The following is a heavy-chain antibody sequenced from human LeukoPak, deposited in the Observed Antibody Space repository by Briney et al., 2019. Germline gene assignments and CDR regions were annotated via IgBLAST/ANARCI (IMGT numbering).Heavy chain of an antibody. CDR3: AKGAEIDL. CDR1: GFIFSSYA. Sequence: PGGSLRLSCAASGFIFSSYAVNWVRQAPGKGLEWVSAVTGPGDTTYYADSVKGRFFMSREDSKTTVYLQMNSLRAEDTAIYYCAKGAEIDLWGQGTLVTVSS. CDR2: VTGPGDTT. V-gene: IGHV3-23*01. D-gene: IGHD3-16*01. J-gene: IGHJ5*02.